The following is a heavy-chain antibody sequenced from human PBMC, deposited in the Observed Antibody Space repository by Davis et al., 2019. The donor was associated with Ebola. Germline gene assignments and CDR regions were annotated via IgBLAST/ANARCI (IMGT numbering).Heavy chain of an antibody. CDR3: ARGRGRIFGVVKLDY. Sequence: SETLSLTCAVSGGSISSSNWWSWVRQPPGKGLEWIGEIYHSGSTNYNPSLKSRVTISVDTSKNQFSLKLSSVTAADTAVYYCARGRGRIFGVVKLDYWGQGTLVTVSS. D-gene: IGHD3-3*02. J-gene: IGHJ4*02. CDR2: IYHSGST. V-gene: IGHV4-4*02. CDR1: GGSISSSNW.